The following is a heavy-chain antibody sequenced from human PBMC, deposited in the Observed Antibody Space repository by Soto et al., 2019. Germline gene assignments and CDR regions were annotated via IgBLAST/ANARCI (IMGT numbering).Heavy chain of an antibody. CDR1: CDLFNNHW. D-gene: IGHD3-10*01. CDR3: ARGYFDSGHGYDL. Sequence: GESLKLSCTGPCDLFNNHWIGCVLQAPGKGLEWMGLIFTRDSETKTSPSFQGHVSFSVDNSINTVYLQWTSLKTTDTGIYFCARGYFDSGHGYDLWGQGTLVTVSS. CDR2: IFTRDSET. J-gene: IGHJ1*01. V-gene: IGHV5-51*01.